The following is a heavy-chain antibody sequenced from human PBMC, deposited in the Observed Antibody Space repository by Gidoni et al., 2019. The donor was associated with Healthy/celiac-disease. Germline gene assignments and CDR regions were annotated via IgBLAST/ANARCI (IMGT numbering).Heavy chain of an antibody. CDR1: GFTFRDHY. CDR3: ARGAYDFWSGYSHLDY. Sequence: EVQLVESGGGLVQPGGSLRLSCAASGFTFRDHYMDWVRQAPGKGLEWVGRTRNKANSYTTEYAASVKGRFTISRDDSKNSLYLQMNSLKTEDTAVYYCARGAYDFWSGYSHLDYWGQGTLVTVSS. J-gene: IGHJ4*02. CDR2: TRNKANSYTT. D-gene: IGHD3-3*01. V-gene: IGHV3-72*01.